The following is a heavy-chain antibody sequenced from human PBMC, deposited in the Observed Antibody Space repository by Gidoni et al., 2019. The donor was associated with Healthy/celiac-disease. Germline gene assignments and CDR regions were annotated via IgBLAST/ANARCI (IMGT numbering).Heavy chain of an antibody. Sequence: EVQLLESGGGLVQPGGSLRLSCAASGFTFSSYARSWVRQAPGKGLAWVSAISGSGGSTYYADSVKGRFTISRDNSKNTLYLQMNSLRAEDTAVYYCAKDNYYLRAHDYWGQGTLVTVSS. CDR3: AKDNYYLRAHDY. CDR2: ISGSGGST. J-gene: IGHJ4*02. CDR1: GFTFSSYA. V-gene: IGHV3-23*01. D-gene: IGHD3-10*02.